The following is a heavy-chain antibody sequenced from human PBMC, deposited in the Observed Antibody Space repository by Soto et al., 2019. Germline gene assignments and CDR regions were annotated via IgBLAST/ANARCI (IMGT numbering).Heavy chain of an antibody. CDR1: GGSFSGYY. CDR3: ARGHSTSGFDL. J-gene: IGHJ5*02. Sequence: PSETLSLTCAVSGGSFSGYYWSWLRQTPGMGLEWIGEINHSGSSNSNPSLKSRVTLSIDTSKKQFSLKLRSVTAADTAVYYCARGHSTSGFDLWGQGSLVTVSS. D-gene: IGHD4-4*01. CDR2: INHSGSS. V-gene: IGHV4-34*01.